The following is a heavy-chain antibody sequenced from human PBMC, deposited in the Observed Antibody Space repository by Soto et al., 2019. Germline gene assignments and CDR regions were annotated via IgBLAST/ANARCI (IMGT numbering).Heavy chain of an antibody. CDR3: ARGHQGPFGVVIPHFDF. Sequence: PSETLSLTCSVSGGSISTYYWTWVRQPPGEGLEWIGYIFFPGSTNYNPSLKRRVTMSLDTSKKQFSLKLTSVTAADTAVYYCARGHQGPFGVVIPHFDFWGPGTPVTVSS. CDR2: IFFPGST. CDR1: GGSISTYY. D-gene: IGHD3-3*01. J-gene: IGHJ4*02. V-gene: IGHV4-59*01.